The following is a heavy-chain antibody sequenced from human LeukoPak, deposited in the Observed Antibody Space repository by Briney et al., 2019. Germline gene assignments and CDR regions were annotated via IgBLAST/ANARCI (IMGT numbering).Heavy chain of an antibody. CDR2: IVLGSGNT. V-gene: IGHV1-58*02. D-gene: IGHD2-15*01. J-gene: IGHJ4*02. Sequence: SVKVSCKASGFTFTSSAMQWVRQARGQRLEWIGWIVLGSGNTNYAQKFQERVTITRDMSTSTAYMELSSLRSEDTAVYYCAAGWVCSGGSCYYYFDYWGQGTLVTVSP. CDR3: AAGWVCSGGSCYYYFDY. CDR1: GFTFTSSA.